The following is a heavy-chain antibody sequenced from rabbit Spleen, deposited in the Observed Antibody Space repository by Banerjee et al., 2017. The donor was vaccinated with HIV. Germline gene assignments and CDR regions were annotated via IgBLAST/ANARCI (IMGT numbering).Heavy chain of an antibody. Sequence: QGQLVESGGGLVQPEGSLTLTCTASGFSFSSTYFMCWVRQAPGKGLEWVGCIYAGSSGTTYYATLAKGRFTISKTSSTTVTLQMTSLTAADTATYFCARQGFAWCFDLWGPGTLVTVS. J-gene: IGHJ4*01. D-gene: IGHD6-1*01. CDR3: ARQGFAWCFDL. CDR1: GFSFSSTYF. V-gene: IGHV1S45*01. CDR2: IYAGSSGTT.